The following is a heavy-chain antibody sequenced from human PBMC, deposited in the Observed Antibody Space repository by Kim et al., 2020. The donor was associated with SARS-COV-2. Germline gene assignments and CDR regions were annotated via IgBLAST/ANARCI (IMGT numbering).Heavy chain of an antibody. CDR3: ATPTVVTATFGGFDY. V-gene: IGHV4-39*01. D-gene: IGHD3-16*01. J-gene: IGHJ4*02. CDR1: GGSISSSSYY. CDR2: IYYSGST. Sequence: SETLSLTCTVSGGSISSSSYYWGCIRQPPGKGLEWIGSIYYSGSTYYNPSLKSRVTISVDTSKNQFSLKLSSVTAADTAVYYCATPTVVTATFGGFDYWGQGTLVTVSS.